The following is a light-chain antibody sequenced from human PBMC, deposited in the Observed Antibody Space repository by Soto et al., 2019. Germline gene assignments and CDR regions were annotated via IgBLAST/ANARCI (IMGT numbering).Light chain of an antibody. CDR2: GAS. CDR3: QQYGSSPYT. Sequence: EIVLTQSPGTLSLSPGERATLSCRASQSVSSSYLAWYQQKLGQAPRLLIYGASSRATGIPDRFSGSGSGTDFTLNISRLEPEDFAVYYCQQYGSSPYTFGQGTKLEIK. V-gene: IGKV3-20*01. CDR1: QSVSSSY. J-gene: IGKJ2*01.